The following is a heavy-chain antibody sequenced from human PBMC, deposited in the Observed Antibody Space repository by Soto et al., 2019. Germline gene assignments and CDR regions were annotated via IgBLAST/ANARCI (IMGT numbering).Heavy chain of an antibody. CDR2: IYHRGSP. CDR3: ASRSYYDSTGYFTY. Sequence: SETLSVTCAVSGGSIINDNWWSWVRQPPGKGLEWIGEIYHRGSPNYNPSLKSRVTISVDTSKNQFSLGLSSVTAADTAMYYCASRSYYDSTGYFTYWGQGTLVT. V-gene: IGHV4-4*02. J-gene: IGHJ4*02. D-gene: IGHD3-22*01. CDR1: GGSIINDNW.